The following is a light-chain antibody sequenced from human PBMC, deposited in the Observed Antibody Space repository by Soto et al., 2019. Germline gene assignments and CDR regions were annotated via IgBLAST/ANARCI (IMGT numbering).Light chain of an antibody. Sequence: DTQMTQSPSSLSASVGDRVTISCRASQGIYHFLAGYQQKPGKAPKLLIYGASTLQSGVPSRFSGRGSGTDLSLTISSLQPEDVATYYCQKYNSVPITFGQGTRLEIK. J-gene: IGKJ5*01. CDR2: GAS. CDR3: QKYNSVPIT. CDR1: QGIYHF. V-gene: IGKV1-27*01.